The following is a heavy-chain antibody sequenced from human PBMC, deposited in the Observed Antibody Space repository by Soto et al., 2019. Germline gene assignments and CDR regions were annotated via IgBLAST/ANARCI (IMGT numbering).Heavy chain of an antibody. V-gene: IGHV3-30*18. CDR3: AKEIRAYSSSWSFDY. Sequence: QVQLVESGGGVVQPGGSLRLSWAASGFTFSSYGMHWVRQAPGEGLEWVVVISYDGSIQYYTDSAKGRFTISRDNSKSTLYLQMNSLRAEDTAGYYCAKEIRAYSSSWSFDYWGQGTLVTVSS. CDR2: ISYDGSIQ. J-gene: IGHJ4*02. CDR1: GFTFSSYG. D-gene: IGHD6-13*01.